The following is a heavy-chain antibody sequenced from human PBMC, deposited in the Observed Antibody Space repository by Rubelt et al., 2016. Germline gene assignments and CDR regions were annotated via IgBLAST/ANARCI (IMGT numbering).Heavy chain of an antibody. D-gene: IGHD2-2*02. J-gene: IGHJ3*02. CDR3: ARSGPDVVVPAAIRVEGDAFDI. V-gene: IGHV3-74*01. CDR1: GFTFSSYW. Sequence: EVQLVESGGGLVQPGGSLRLSCAASGFTFSSYWLHWVRQAPGKGLVWVSRINSDGSSPSSADSVKGRFTISRDNAKNTLYLQMNSLRAEDTAVYYCARSGPDVVVPAAIRVEGDAFDIWGQGTMVTVSS. CDR2: INSDGSSP.